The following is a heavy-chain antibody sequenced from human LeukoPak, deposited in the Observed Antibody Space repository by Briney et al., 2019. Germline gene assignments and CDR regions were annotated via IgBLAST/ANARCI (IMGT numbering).Heavy chain of an antibody. CDR1: GGSISSGEYY. D-gene: IGHD3-3*01. CDR2: IYYSGST. Sequence: SETLSLTCTVSGGSISSGEYYWSWIRQPPGKGLEWIGYIYYSGSTYYNPSLKSRVTISVDTSKNQFSLKLSSVTAADTAVYYCASEWSYYFDYWGQGTLVTVSS. CDR3: ASEWSYYFDY. J-gene: IGHJ4*02. V-gene: IGHV4-30-4*08.